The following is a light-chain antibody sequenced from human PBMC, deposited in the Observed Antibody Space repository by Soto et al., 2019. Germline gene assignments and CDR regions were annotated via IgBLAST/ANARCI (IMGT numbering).Light chain of an antibody. CDR3: QAWDSSSVV. CDR2: QDS. V-gene: IGLV3-1*01. CDR1: KLGDKY. Sequence: YELTQPPSVSVSPGQTASITCSGDKLGDKYACWYQQKPGQSPVLVIYQDSKRPSGIPERFSGSNSGNTATLTISGTQAMDEADYYCQAWDSSSVVFGGGTKVTVL. J-gene: IGLJ2*01.